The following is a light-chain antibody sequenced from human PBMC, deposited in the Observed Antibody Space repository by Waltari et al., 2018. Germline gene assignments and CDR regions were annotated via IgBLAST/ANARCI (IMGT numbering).Light chain of an antibody. CDR1: SGHSSYG. V-gene: IGLV4-69*01. CDR2: LNSDGSH. CDR3: QTWGTGLLV. Sequence: QLVLTQSPSASASLGASVKLTCTLSSGHSSYGIAWPQQQPEKGPRYLMKLNSDGSHNKGDGIPDRFSGSSSGAERYLTISSLQSEDEADYYCQTWGTGLLVFGGGTKLTVL. J-gene: IGLJ3*02.